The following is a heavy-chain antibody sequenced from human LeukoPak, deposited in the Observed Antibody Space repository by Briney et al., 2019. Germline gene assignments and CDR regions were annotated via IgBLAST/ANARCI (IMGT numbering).Heavy chain of an antibody. V-gene: IGHV1-18*01. CDR1: GYTFTSYG. CDR3: ARYSSSYYYYYMDV. D-gene: IGHD6-6*01. CDR2: ISAYNGNT. Sequence: ASVKVSCKASGYTFTSYGISWVRQAPGQGREWMGWISAYNGNTNYAQKLQGRVTMTTDTSTSTAYVELRSLRSDDTAVYYCARYSSSYYYYYMDVWGKGTTVTVSS. J-gene: IGHJ6*03.